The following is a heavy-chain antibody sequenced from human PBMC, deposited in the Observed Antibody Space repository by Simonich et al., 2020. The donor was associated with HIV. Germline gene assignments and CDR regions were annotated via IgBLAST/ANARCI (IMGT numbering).Heavy chain of an antibody. CDR3: ARRDRELILYFDY. CDR2: INHSAIT. V-gene: IGHV4-34*01. Sequence: QVQLQQWGAGLLKPSETMSLTCAVYGGSFGGYDWIWIRQPPGKGLEWVGEINHSAITNYKSSLNSRATIALDKSKNQFSLKLSSVTAADTAIYYCARRDRELILYFDYWGQGNLVTVSS. CDR1: GGSFGGYD. J-gene: IGHJ4*02. D-gene: IGHD3-3*01.